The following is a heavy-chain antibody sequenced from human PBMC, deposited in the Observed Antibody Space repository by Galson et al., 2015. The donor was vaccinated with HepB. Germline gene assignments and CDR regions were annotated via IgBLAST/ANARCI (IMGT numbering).Heavy chain of an antibody. D-gene: IGHD2-15*01. CDR2: INPYNRNT. CDR3: ARGALAVVVDGTLDNWFDP. J-gene: IGHJ5*02. CDR1: GYTFSSYS. V-gene: IGHV1-18*01. Sequence: SVKVSCKASGYTFSSYSITWVRQAPGQGLEWMGWINPYNRNTNYARHLQGRVTMTTDTSTSTAYMELRSLRSDDTAVYYCARGALAVVVDGTLDNWFDPWGQGTLVTVSS.